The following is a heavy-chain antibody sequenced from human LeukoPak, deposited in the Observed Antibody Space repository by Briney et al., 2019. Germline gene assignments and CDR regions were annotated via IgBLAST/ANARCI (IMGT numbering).Heavy chain of an antibody. J-gene: IGHJ4*02. CDR2: IYYSGST. D-gene: IGHD1-1*01. CDR3: AKDYVQLKVFDY. CDR1: GGSISSYY. Sequence: PSETLSLTCTVSGGSISSYYWSWIRQPPGKGLEWIGYIYYSGSTNYNPSLKSRVTISVDTSKNQFSLKLSSVTAADTAVYYCAKDYVQLKVFDYWGQGTLVTVSS. V-gene: IGHV4-59*01.